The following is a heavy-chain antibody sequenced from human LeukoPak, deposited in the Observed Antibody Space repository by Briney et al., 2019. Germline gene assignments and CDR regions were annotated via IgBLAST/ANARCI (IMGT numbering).Heavy chain of an antibody. Sequence: GGSLRLSCAASGFTFSDGGMSWVRQAPGKGLEWVGNIQPDGSEQYPVNSLRGRFTISRDNARNSLFLQMNNLRVEDTAVYYCASQHYARFDPWGQGTLVTVSS. V-gene: IGHV3-7*01. D-gene: IGHD3-16*01. J-gene: IGHJ5*02. CDR3: ASQHYARFDP. CDR2: IQPDGSEQ. CDR1: GFTFSDGG.